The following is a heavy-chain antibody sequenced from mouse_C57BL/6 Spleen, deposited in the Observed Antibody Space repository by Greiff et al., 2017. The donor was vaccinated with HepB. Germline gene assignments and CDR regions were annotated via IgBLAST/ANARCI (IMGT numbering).Heavy chain of an antibody. CDR2: IDPSDSYT. Sequence: QVQLQQPGAELVRPGTSLKLSCTASGYTFTSYWMHWVKQRPGQGLEWIGVIDPSDSYTNYTQKVKGKATLTVDTSSSTGYMQLSSLTSEDSAVYYCARERECGNYGYFAVWGTGTTVTVSS. J-gene: IGHJ1*03. D-gene: IGHD1-1*01. CDR3: ARERECGNYGYFAV. V-gene: IGHV1-59*01. CDR1: GYTFTSYW.